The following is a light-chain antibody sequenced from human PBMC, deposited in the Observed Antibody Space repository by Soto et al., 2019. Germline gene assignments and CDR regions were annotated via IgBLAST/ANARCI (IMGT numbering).Light chain of an antibody. CDR3: QQRNIWPPVT. CDR1: PSVTNY. V-gene: IGKV3-11*01. CDR2: GAF. Sequence: IVLTQSPATLSLSPWERATLSCGVSPSVTNYLAWYQQKPGQAPRLLLYGAFNRATGIPARFSGSGSGTDFTLTISSLEPEDFAVYYCQQRNIWPPVTFGQGTRLEIK. J-gene: IGKJ5*01.